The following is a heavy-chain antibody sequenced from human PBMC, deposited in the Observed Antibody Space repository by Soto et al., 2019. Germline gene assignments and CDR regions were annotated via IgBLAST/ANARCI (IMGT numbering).Heavy chain of an antibody. CDR2: ISSSGSTI. CDR3: ARVGLLLDRGYYYYYYMDV. CDR1: GFTFSDYY. J-gene: IGHJ6*03. V-gene: IGHV3-11*01. Sequence: GGSLRLSCAASGFTFSDYYMSWIRQAPGKGLEWVSYISSSGSTIYYADSVKGRFTISRDNAKNSLYLQMNSLRAEDTAVYYCARVGLLLDRGYYYYYYMDVRGKRTTVTVSS. D-gene: IGHD2-15*01.